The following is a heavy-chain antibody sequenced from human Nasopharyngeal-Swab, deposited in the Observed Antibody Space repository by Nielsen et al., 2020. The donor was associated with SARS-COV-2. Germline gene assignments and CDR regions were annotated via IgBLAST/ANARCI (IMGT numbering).Heavy chain of an antibody. D-gene: IGHD2-21*01. V-gene: IGHV4-34*01. CDR2: INHSGST. J-gene: IGHJ2*01. CDR3: ARRFVVVRWLQYWYFDL. CDR1: GGSFSGYY. Sequence: SETLSLTCAVYGGSFSGYYWSWIRRPPGKGLEWIGEINHSGSTNYNPSLKSRVTISVDTSKNQFSLKLSSVTAADTAVYYCARRFVVVRWLQYWYFDLWGRGTLVTVSS.